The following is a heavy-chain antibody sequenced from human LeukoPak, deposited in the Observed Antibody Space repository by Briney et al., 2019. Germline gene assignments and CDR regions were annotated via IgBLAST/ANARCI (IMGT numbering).Heavy chain of an antibody. J-gene: IGHJ6*02. V-gene: IGHV1-46*03. CDR1: GYTFTSYY. D-gene: IGHD3-10*01. Sequence: ASVKVSCKASGYTFTSYYMHWVRQAPGQGLEWMGIINPSGGSTSYAQKFQGRVTMIRDTSTSTVYMELSSLRSEDTAVHYCARGALWFGDARDYYYYGMDVWGQGTTVTVSS. CDR2: INPSGGST. CDR3: ARGALWFGDARDYYYYGMDV.